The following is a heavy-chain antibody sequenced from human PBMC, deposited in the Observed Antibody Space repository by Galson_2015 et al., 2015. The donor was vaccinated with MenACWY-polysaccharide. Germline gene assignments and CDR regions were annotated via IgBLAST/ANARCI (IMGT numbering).Heavy chain of an antibody. CDR3: AKASGYYYYYGMDV. V-gene: IGHV3-9*01. CDR2: ISWNSGSI. J-gene: IGHJ6*02. Sequence: SLRLSCAASGFTFDDYAMHWVRQAPGKGLEWVSGISWNSGSIGYADSVKGRFTISRDNAKNSLYLQMNSLRAEDTASYYCAKASGYYYYYGMDVWGQGTTVTVS. CDR1: GFTFDDYA.